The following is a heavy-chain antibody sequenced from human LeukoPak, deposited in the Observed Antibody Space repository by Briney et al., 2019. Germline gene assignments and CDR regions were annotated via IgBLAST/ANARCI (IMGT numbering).Heavy chain of an antibody. Sequence: SETLSLTCTVSDDSISSGFYWGWIRQPPGKGLEWIGSIYHSGSTYYNPSLKSRVTISVDTSKNQFSLKLSSVTAADTAVYYCARGRRITMIVVVTRGSNWFDPWGQGTLVTVSS. V-gene: IGHV4-38-2*02. D-gene: IGHD3-22*01. CDR1: DDSISSGFY. CDR3: ARGRRITMIVVVTRGSNWFDP. CDR2: IYHSGST. J-gene: IGHJ5*02.